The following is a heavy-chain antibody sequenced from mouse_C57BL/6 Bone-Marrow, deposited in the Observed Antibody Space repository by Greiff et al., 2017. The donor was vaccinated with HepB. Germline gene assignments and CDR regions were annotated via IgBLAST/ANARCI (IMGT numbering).Heavy chain of an antibody. CDR1: GYTFTSYW. V-gene: IGHV1-53*01. CDR2: INPSNGGT. D-gene: IGHD1-1*01. Sequence: QVQLQQSGTELVKPGASVKLSCKASGYTFTSYWMHWVKQRPGQGLEWIGNINPSNGGTNYNEKFKSKATLTVDKSSSTAYMQLSSLTSEDSAVYYFAFYYGSSEAMDYWGQGTSVTVSS. CDR3: AFYYGSSEAMDY. J-gene: IGHJ4*01.